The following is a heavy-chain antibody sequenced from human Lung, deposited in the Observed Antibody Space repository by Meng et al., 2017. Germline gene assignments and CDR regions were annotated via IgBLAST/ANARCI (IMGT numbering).Heavy chain of an antibody. Sequence: QGRRQKSGPGLWKPSQPLPPTCTVSGGSISSSNYYWSCLRQPPGKGLEWSGHIYNSGSTYYNPSLKSPITISVDTSKNPFSLKLSSVTAADTAVYYCARGQKGYFDLWGRGTLVTVSS. J-gene: IGHJ2*01. V-gene: IGHV4-30-4*01. CDR2: IYNSGST. CDR3: ARGQKGYFDL. CDR1: GGSISSSNYY.